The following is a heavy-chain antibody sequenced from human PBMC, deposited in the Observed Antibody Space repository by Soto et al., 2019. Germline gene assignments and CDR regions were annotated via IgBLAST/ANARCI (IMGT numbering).Heavy chain of an antibody. J-gene: IGHJ6*02. CDR1: GFTFSTYW. CDR3: ARDRWGGGRDMDV. V-gene: IGHV3-74*01. CDR2: INSDGSST. Sequence: EVQLVESGGGLAQPGGSLRLSCAASGFTFSTYWIHWVRQAPGKGLVWVSRINSDGSSTNYADSVKGRFTTSRDNAKNTLFLQMNSLRAEDTAVYYCARDRWGGGRDMDVWGQGTTVTVSS. D-gene: IGHD3-10*01.